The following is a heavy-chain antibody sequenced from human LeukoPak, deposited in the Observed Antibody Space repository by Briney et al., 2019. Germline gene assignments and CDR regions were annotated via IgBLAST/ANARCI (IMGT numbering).Heavy chain of an antibody. J-gene: IGHJ5*02. CDR2: IKSDGSSA. Sequence: GGSLRLSCAASGVTFSSYWMHWVRQAPGKGLVWVSRIKSDGSSATYADSVRGQFTISRDNAKNTLYLQMNSLRAEDTAVYFCAISRIAAAQFDPWGQGILVTVSS. CDR1: GVTFSSYW. CDR3: AISRIAAAQFDP. D-gene: IGHD6-13*01. V-gene: IGHV3-74*01.